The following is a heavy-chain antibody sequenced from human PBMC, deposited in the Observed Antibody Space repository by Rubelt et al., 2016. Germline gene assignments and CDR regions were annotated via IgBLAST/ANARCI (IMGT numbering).Heavy chain of an antibody. CDR3: ARSVNYYYYYMDV. J-gene: IGHJ6*03. V-gene: IGHV4-34*01. Sequence: QVQLVESGGGVVQPGRSLRLSCEGSGFRFSSFAMHLVRQAPGKGLEWIGEINHSGSTNYNPSLKSRVTISVDTSKNQFSLKLSSVTAADTAVYYCARSVNYYYYYMDVWGKGTTVTVSS. CDR1: GFRFSSFA. CDR2: INHSGST.